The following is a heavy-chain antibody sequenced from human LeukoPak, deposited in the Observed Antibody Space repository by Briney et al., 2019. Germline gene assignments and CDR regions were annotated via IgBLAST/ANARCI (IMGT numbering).Heavy chain of an antibody. Sequence: SGTLSLTCAVYGGSFSGYYWSWIRQPPGKGLEWIGEINHSGSTNYNPSLKSRVTISVDTSKNQFSLKLSSVTAADTAVYYCARSKYGSGSYYFNWFDPWGQGTLVTVSS. D-gene: IGHD3-10*01. J-gene: IGHJ5*02. CDR3: ARSKYGSGSYYFNWFDP. CDR1: GGSFSGYY. CDR2: INHSGST. V-gene: IGHV4-34*01.